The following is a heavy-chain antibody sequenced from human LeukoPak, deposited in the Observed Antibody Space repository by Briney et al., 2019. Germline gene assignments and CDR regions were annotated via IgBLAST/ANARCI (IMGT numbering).Heavy chain of an antibody. D-gene: IGHD3-22*01. CDR2: ISPYNGNT. CDR3: AKDSSDYYFDY. J-gene: IGHJ4*02. CDR1: GYTFTTYG. V-gene: IGHV1-18*01. Sequence: GASVKVSCKASGYTFTTYGISWVRQAPGQGLEWMGWISPYNGNTHYIQNLQGRVTMTVDTSTNTASMELRSLRPDDTAVYYCAKDSSDYYFDYWGQGTLVTVSS.